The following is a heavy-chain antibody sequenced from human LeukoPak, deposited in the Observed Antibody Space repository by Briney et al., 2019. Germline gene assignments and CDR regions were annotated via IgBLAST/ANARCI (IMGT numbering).Heavy chain of an antibody. Sequence: ASVEVSCKASGYTFTDHFIHWVRQAPGQGLEWMGWIRPDGDTKYAENFQGRVTMTRDTSISTAYMELTRLTLDDMAVYYCTRDWGPSTGNFHYDAFDIWGQGTMVTVSS. V-gene: IGHV1-2*02. J-gene: IGHJ3*02. CDR2: IRPDGDT. CDR1: GYTFTDHF. D-gene: IGHD2-8*02. CDR3: TRDWGPSTGNFHYDAFDI.